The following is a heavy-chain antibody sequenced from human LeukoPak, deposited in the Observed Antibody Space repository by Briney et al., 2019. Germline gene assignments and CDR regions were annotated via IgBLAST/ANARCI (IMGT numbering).Heavy chain of an antibody. J-gene: IGHJ4*02. CDR1: GGSISSYY. CDR3: AREEQQLYYFDY. Sequence: SETLSLTCTVSGGSISSYYWSWIRQPPGKGLEWIGYIYYSGSTNYNPSLKSRVTISVDTSKNQFSLKLSSVTAADTAVYYCAREEQQLYYFDYWGQGTLVTAPS. D-gene: IGHD6-13*01. CDR2: IYYSGST. V-gene: IGHV4-59*01.